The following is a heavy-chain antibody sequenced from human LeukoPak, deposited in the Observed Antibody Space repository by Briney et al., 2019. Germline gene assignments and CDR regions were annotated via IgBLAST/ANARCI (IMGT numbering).Heavy chain of an antibody. CDR3: ARVSGGSGSYHFDY. CDR2: IYYSGST. V-gene: IGHV4-39*07. CDR1: GGSISSSTYY. Sequence: PSETLSLTCTVSGGSISSSTYYWGWIRQPPGKGLEYFGSIYYSGSTYYNPSLKSRVTISVDTSKNRFSLKLSSVTAADTAVYYCARVSGGSGSYHFDYWGQGTLVTVSS. J-gene: IGHJ4*02. D-gene: IGHD3-10*01.